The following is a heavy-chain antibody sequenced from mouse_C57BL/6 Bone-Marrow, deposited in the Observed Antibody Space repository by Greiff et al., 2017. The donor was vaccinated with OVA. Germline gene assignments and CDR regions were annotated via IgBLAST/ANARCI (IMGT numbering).Heavy chain of an antibody. CDR1: GFSFNTYA. CDR2: IRSKSNNYAT. D-gene: IGHD2-3*01. J-gene: IGHJ1*03. CDR3: VKHDVYWYFDV. Sequence: EVQLVESGGGLVKPTGSLKLSCAASGFSFNTYAMNWVRQAPGKGLEWVARIRSKSNNYATYYADSVKDRFTISRDDSESMLYLQMNNLKTEDTAVYYCVKHDVYWYFDVWGTGTTVTVSS. V-gene: IGHV10-1*01.